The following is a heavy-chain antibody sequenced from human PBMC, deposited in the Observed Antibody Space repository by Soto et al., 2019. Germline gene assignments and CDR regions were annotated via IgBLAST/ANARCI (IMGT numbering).Heavy chain of an antibody. J-gene: IGHJ3*02. V-gene: IGHV1-2*04. Sequence: ASVKVSCKASGYTFTGYYMHWVRQAPGQGLEWMGWINPNSGGTNYAQKFQGWVTMTRDTSISTAYMELSRLRSDDTAVYYCARGDWFGELLWRPLDAFDIWGQGTMVTVSS. CDR3: ARGDWFGELLWRPLDAFDI. CDR2: INPNSGGT. D-gene: IGHD3-10*01. CDR1: GYTFTGYY.